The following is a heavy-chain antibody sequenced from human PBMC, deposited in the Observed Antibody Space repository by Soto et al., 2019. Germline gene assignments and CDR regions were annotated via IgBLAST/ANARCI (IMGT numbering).Heavy chain of an antibody. Sequence: EVQLVESGGGLGQPGGSLRLSCEASGFIFRTYWMHWVRQVPGKGLAWVSRINTDGGRTSYADSVKGRFIISRDNAKNTVHLQMNSLGAEDRAVCLCARVKLGSYDCFVPGGQGTLVTVSS. CDR2: INTDGGRT. D-gene: IGHD3-16*01. V-gene: IGHV3-74*01. J-gene: IGHJ5*02. CDR3: ARVKLGSYDCFVP. CDR1: GFIFRTYW.